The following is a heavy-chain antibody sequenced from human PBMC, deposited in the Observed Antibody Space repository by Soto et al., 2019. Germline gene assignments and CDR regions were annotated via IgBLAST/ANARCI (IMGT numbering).Heavy chain of an antibody. CDR2: INHSGST. CDR1: GGSFSGYY. Sequence: KPSETLSLTCAVYGGSFSGYYWSWIRQPPGKGLEWIGEINHSGSTNYNPSLKSRVTISVDTSKNQFSLKLSSVTAADTAVYYCARARGYYPRAYYFDYWGQGTLVTVSS. V-gene: IGHV4-34*01. D-gene: IGHD3-10*01. CDR3: ARARGYYPRAYYFDY. J-gene: IGHJ4*02.